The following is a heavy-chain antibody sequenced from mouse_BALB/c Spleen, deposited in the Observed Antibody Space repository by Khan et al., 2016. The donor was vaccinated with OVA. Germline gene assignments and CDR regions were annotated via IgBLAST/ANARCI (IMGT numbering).Heavy chain of an antibody. J-gene: IGHJ4*01. CDR3: ARKNYYGYAMDY. Sequence: EVQLQESGPGLVKPSQSLSLTCTVTGYSITSDCAWDWIRQFPGNKLEWMGYISYGGSTSYSPSLKSRISITRDTSKNQFFLQLNSVTTEDTATYYCARKNYYGYAMDYWGQGTSVTVS. CDR2: ISYGGST. V-gene: IGHV3-2*02. CDR1: GYSITSDCA. D-gene: IGHD1-1*01.